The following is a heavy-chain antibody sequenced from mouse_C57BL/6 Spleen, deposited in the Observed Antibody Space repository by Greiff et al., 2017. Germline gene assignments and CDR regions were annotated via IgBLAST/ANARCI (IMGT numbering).Heavy chain of an antibody. CDR3: ARGREVTALDC. J-gene: IGHJ2*01. D-gene: IGHD2-2*01. Sequence: EVKLPESGAGLVKPGGSLKFSCAASGFTFSSYAMSWVRQTPEKRLEWVATLSDGGSYTYYPDNVKGRFTISRDNAKNNLYLQMSHLKSEDTAMYYCARGREVTALDCWGKGTTLTVSS. CDR2: LSDGGSYT. V-gene: IGHV5-4*03. CDR1: GFTFSSYA.